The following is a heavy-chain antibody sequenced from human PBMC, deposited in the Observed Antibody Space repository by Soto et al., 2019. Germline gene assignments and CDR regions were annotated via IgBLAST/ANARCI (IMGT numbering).Heavy chain of an antibody. CDR1: GFSFSTYG. CDR3: AKRAYSSSSRYYFDY. CDR2: ISGSGGST. V-gene: IGHV3-23*01. Sequence: GGSLRLSCVASGFSFSTYGMTWVRQAPGKGLEWVSAISGSGGSTYYADSVKGRFTISRDNSKNTLYLQMNSLRAEDTAVYYCAKRAYSSSSRYYFDYWGQGTLVTVSS. D-gene: IGHD6-6*01. J-gene: IGHJ4*02.